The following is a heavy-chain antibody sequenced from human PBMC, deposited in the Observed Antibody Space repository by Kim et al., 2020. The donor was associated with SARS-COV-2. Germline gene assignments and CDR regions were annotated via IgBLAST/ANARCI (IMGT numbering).Heavy chain of an antibody. D-gene: IGHD3-10*01. CDR1: GGSISSSNW. CDR3: ASWRDGSGSYYNDY. Sequence: SETLSLTCAVSGGSISSSNWWSWVRQPPGKGLEWIGEIYHSGSTNYNPSLKSRVTISVDKSKNQFSLKLSSVTAADTAVYYCASWRDGSGSYYNDYWGQGTLVTVSS. CDR2: IYHSGST. J-gene: IGHJ4*02. V-gene: IGHV4-4*02.